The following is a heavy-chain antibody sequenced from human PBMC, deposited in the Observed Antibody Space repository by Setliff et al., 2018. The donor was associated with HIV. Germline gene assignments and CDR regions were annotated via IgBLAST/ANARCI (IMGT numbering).Heavy chain of an antibody. CDR2: IYPGDSDT. Sequence: GESLKISCKGSGYGFSNYWIAWVRQTPGKGLEWMGIIYPGDSDTRYSPSFQGQVTFSADKSINTAYLQRGSLKASDTGIYFCARQTSRYITLSPPDYWGQGTLVTVSS. V-gene: IGHV5-51*01. CDR3: ARQTSRYITLSPPDY. CDR1: GYGFSNYW. J-gene: IGHJ4*02. D-gene: IGHD3-9*01.